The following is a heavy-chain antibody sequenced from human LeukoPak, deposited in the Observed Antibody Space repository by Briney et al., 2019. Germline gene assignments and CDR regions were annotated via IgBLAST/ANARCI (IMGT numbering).Heavy chain of an antibody. D-gene: IGHD3-3*01. V-gene: IGHV3-23*01. Sequence: GGSLRLSCAASGFTFSGYAMTWVRQAPGKGLEWVSGISGSGGATYYADSVKGRFTISRDNSKNTLYLQMNSLRAEDTAVYYCARQPRITIFGVVVFHFDYWGQGTLVTVSS. CDR3: ARQPRITIFGVVVFHFDY. J-gene: IGHJ4*02. CDR2: ISGSGGAT. CDR1: GFTFSGYA.